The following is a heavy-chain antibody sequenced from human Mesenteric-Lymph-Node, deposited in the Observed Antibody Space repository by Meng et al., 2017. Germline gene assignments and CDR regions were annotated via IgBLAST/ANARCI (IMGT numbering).Heavy chain of an antibody. D-gene: IGHD2-2*01. CDR3: ARVRAAMGTMTPFAY. J-gene: IGHJ4*02. Sequence: GGSLRLSCAASGFTFSSYWMSWVRQAPGKGLEWVANIKEDGSEKNYVDSVKGRFTISRDIAKKSMSLQMNSLRVEDTAMYYCARVRAAMGTMTPFAYWGQGTLVTVSS. V-gene: IGHV3-7*04. CDR2: IKEDGSEK. CDR1: GFTFSSYW.